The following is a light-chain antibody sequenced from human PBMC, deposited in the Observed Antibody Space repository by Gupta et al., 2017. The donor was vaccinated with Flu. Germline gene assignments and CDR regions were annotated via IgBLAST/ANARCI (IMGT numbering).Light chain of an antibody. J-gene: IGKJ4*01. CDR2: AAS. CDR3: RQEDGFPLT. V-gene: IGKV1-6*01. CDR1: QGIGNE. Sequence: AIQMTQSPSSLSASVGDRVTITCRASQGIGNELHWYQQKPGRAPKVLIYAASRLQDGVPSRFSGSVSGTDFTLTISSLQSEDFATYFCRQEDGFPLTFGGGTKVEIK.